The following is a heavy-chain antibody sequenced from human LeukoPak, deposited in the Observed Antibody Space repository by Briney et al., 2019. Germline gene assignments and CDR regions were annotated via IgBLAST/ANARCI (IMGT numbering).Heavy chain of an antibody. Sequence: SETLSLTCAVYGGSFSGYYWSWIRQPPGKGLEWIGEINHSGSTNYNPSLKSRVTISVDTSKNQFSLKLSSVTAADTAVYYCARESPITSYYYGSGSHFDYWGQGTLVTVSS. CDR2: INHSGST. J-gene: IGHJ4*02. CDR3: ARESPITSYYYGSGSHFDY. V-gene: IGHV4-34*01. CDR1: GGSFSGYY. D-gene: IGHD3-10*01.